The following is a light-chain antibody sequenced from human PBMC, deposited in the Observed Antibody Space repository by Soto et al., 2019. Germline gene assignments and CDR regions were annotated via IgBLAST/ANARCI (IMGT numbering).Light chain of an antibody. CDR1: RDIDNS. V-gene: IGKV1-27*01. Sequence: DIQVTQSPPSLSASVGDRVTITCRASRDIDNSLAWYQQVRGKAPKLLIYAASTLQSGVPSRFRGSGSGTSFILTITSLQPEDVATYYCQKYNKAPWIFGQGTKVEV. CDR3: QKYNKAPWI. J-gene: IGKJ1*01. CDR2: AAS.